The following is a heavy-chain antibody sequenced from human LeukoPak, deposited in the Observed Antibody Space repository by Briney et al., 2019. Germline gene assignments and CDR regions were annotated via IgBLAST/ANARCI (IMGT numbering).Heavy chain of an antibody. Sequence: SVKASCKASGGTFSSYAISWVRQAPGQGLEWMGRIIPILGIANYAQKFQGRVTITADKSTSTAYMELSSLRSEDTAVYYCARGWLQFPDWYFDLWGRGTLVTVSS. V-gene: IGHV1-69*04. CDR1: GGTFSSYA. D-gene: IGHD5-24*01. J-gene: IGHJ2*01. CDR2: IIPILGIA. CDR3: ARGWLQFPDWYFDL.